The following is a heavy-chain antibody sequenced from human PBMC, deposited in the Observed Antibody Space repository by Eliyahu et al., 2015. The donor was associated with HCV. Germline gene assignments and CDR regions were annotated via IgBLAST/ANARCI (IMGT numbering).Heavy chain of an antibody. CDR2: IHYSGXT. D-gene: IGHD6-19*01. J-gene: IGHJ5*02. CDR1: GGSITTYY. V-gene: IGHV4-59*01. CDR3: AXGGGGIAVAGTGGWFDP. Sequence: QVQLQESGPGLVKPSETLSLTCTVSGGSITTYYWSWIRQPPGKGLEWIGYIHYSGXTNYNPPXKSRVTIPLDTXKXQXSLNLTSVTXADTAVYYXAXGGGGIAVAGTGGWFDPWGQGTLVTVSS.